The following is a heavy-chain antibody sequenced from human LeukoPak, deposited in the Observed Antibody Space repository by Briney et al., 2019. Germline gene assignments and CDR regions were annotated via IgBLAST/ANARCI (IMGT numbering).Heavy chain of an antibody. CDR3: AKSKPYYYGSGSYYKNPFDD. J-gene: IGHJ4*02. Sequence: GGSLRLSCAASGFTFSSYAMNWVRQAPGKGLEWVSGISGSGDSTYYADSVRGRSTISRDNSKNTLYLQMNSLRAEDTALYYCAKSKPYYYGSGSYYKNPFDDWGQGTLVTVSS. CDR2: ISGSGDST. CDR1: GFTFSSYA. V-gene: IGHV3-23*01. D-gene: IGHD3-10*01.